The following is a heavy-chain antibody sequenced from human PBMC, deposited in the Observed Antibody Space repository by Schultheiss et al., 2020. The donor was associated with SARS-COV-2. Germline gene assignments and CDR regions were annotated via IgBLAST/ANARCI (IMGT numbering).Heavy chain of an antibody. CDR1: GGSISSYY. J-gene: IGHJ4*02. Sequence: SETLSLTCTVSGGSISSYYWSWIRQPPGKGLEWIGYIYYSGSTYYNPSLKSRVTISVDTSKNQFSLRLSSLTAADTAVYYCARRGDYWGQGTPVTVSS. V-gene: IGHV4-59*08. CDR3: ARRGDY. CDR2: IYYSGST. D-gene: IGHD3-10*01.